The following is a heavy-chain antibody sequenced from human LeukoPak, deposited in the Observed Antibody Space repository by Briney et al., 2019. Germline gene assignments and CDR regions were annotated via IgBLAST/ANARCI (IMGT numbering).Heavy chain of an antibody. D-gene: IGHD3-3*01. CDR1: GYTFSNYD. Sequence: GASVKVSCKASGYTFSNYDINWVRQATGQGLEWMGWMNPNSGNPGYAQNFQGRVTMTRNTSVSTAYMELSSLTSEDTAVYYCARGRSAALPRQNCFDPWGQGTLVTVSS. J-gene: IGHJ5*02. CDR2: MNPNSGNP. CDR3: ARGRSAALPRQNCFDP. V-gene: IGHV1-8*01.